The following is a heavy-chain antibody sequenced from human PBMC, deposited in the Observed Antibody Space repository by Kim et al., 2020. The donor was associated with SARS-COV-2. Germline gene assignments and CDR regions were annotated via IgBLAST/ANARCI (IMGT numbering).Heavy chain of an antibody. Sequence: SQTLSLTCAISGDSVSSNSATWNWIRQSPSRGLEWLGRTYYRSKWYNDYAVSVKSRITISPATSKNQFYLQMNSVTPEDTAVYYCAREPWGRMVGITIEGWIWFDPWGQGTLVTVSA. CDR1: GDSVSSNSAT. CDR2: TYYRSKWYN. D-gene: IGHD3-10*01. V-gene: IGHV6-1*01. J-gene: IGHJ5*02. CDR3: AREPWGRMVGITIEGWIWFDP.